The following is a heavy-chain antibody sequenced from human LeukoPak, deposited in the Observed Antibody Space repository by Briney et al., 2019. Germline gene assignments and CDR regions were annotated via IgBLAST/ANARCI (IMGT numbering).Heavy chain of an antibody. V-gene: IGHV4-59*11. D-gene: IGHD5-18*01. Sequence: SETLSLTCTVSGGSISSHYWSWIRQPPGKGLEWIGYISYSGNTNYNPSLQSRVTISADTSKNQFSLKLSSVTAADTAVYYCARDLVSDTAMVDYWGQGTLVTVSS. CDR1: GGSISSHY. CDR2: ISYSGNT. J-gene: IGHJ4*02. CDR3: ARDLVSDTAMVDY.